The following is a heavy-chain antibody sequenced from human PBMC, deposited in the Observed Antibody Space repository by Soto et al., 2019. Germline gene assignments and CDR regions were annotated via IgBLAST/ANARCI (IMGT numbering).Heavy chain of an antibody. CDR3: AREYPHRLEPSGGFDY. J-gene: IGHJ4*02. CDR1: GFTFSSYA. D-gene: IGHD3-3*01. Sequence: QVQLVESGGGVVQPGRSLRLSCAASGFTFSSYAMHWVRQAPGKGLEWVAVISYDGSNKYYADSVKGRFTISRDNSKNTLYLENNSLRAEDTGVVYWAREYPHRLEPSGGFDYWGQGTLVTVSS. CDR2: ISYDGSNK. V-gene: IGHV3-30-3*01.